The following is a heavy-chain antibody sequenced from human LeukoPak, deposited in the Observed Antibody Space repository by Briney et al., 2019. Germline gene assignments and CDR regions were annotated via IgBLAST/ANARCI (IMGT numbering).Heavy chain of an antibody. CDR1: GFTFSSSW. CDR2: IKGDERST. CDR3: VSGQLWSYYHDY. V-gene: IGHV3-74*01. D-gene: IGHD3-10*01. J-gene: IGHJ4*02. Sequence: GGSLRLSCAASGFTFSSSWLYCVPHAPGEGLVWVSRIKGDERSTNYADSVKGRFTISRDNAKNTVYLEMNSLRAEDTAVYYCVSGQLWSYYHDYWGQGTLVTVSS.